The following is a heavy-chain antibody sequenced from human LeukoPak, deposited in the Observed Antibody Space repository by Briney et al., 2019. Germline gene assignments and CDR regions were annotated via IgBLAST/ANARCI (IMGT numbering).Heavy chain of an antibody. V-gene: IGHV3-11*03. CDR3: ARSYGSGTPYYEYYFTH. CDR2: ISSGSSYT. J-gene: IGHJ4*02. CDR1: GFTFSDHY. D-gene: IGHD3-10*01. Sequence: GGSLRLSCAASGFTFSDHYMTWIRQAPGKGLEWVSYISSGSSYTNYADSVQGRFTISRDNAKNSLYLQLNSLIAEDTAVYYCARSYGSGTPYYEYYFTHWGQGALVTVSS.